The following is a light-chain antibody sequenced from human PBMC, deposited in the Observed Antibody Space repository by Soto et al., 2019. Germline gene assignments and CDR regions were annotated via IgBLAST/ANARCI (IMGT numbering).Light chain of an antibody. Sequence: ETVLTQSPGTVSLSPGERATLSCRASQTIRSNYLAWYRQTPGQAPRHLIYGASNRATGIADRFSGSGSGTDFTLIISRLEPEDFALYYCQQYGRSPWTFGQGTKVEIK. CDR2: GAS. J-gene: IGKJ1*01. V-gene: IGKV3-20*01. CDR3: QQYGRSPWT. CDR1: QTIRSNY.